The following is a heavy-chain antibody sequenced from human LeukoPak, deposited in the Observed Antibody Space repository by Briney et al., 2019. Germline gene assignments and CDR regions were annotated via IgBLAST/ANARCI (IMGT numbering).Heavy chain of an antibody. J-gene: IGHJ3*02. D-gene: IGHD3-3*01. CDR2: IYYSGST. CDR1: GGSISSYY. CDR3: ARVGGGIDAFDI. Sequence: PSETLSLTCTVSGGSISSYYWSWIRQPPGKGLEWIGYIYYSGSTNYNPSLKSRVAISVDTSKNRFSLKLSSVTAADTAVYYCARVGGGIDAFDIWGQGTMVTVSS. V-gene: IGHV4-59*01.